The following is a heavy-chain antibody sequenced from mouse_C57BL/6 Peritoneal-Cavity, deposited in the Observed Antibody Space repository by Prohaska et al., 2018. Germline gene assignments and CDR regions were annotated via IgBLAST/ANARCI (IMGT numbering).Heavy chain of an antibody. J-gene: IGHJ2*01. Sequence: EVKLEESGGGLVQPGGSMKLSCFASGFTFSNYWMNLVRQSPEKGLELVAQIRLKSDNYATHYAESVKGRFTISRDDSKSSVYLQMNNLRAEDTGIYYCTGITTVVAPFDYWGQGTTLTVSS. D-gene: IGHD1-1*01. CDR1: GFTFSNYW. CDR2: IRLKSDNYAT. CDR3: TGITTVVAPFDY. V-gene: IGHV6-3*01.